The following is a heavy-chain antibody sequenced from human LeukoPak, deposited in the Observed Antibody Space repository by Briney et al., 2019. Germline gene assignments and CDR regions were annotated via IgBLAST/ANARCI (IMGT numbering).Heavy chain of an antibody. CDR1: GYTFTSYG. CDR2: ISAYNGNT. Sequence: GSSVKLSCKASGYTFTSYGISWVRQAPGHGLEWLGWISAYNGNTNYAQKLQGRVTMTTDTSTSTAYMELRSLRSDDTAVYYCARDSYYYDSSGYNFDYWGQGTLVTVSS. J-gene: IGHJ4*02. V-gene: IGHV1-18*01. D-gene: IGHD3-22*01. CDR3: ARDSYYYDSSGYNFDY.